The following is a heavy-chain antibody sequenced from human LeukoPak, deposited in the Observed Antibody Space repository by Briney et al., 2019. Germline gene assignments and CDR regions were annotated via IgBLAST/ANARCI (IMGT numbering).Heavy chain of an antibody. CDR1: GGSISSSSYY. V-gene: IGHV4-39*01. J-gene: IGHJ5*02. CDR3: ARTVVVAANANWFDP. CDR2: IYYSGST. Sequence: PSETLSLTCTVSGGSISSSSYYWGWIRQPPGKGLEWIGSIYYSGSTYYNPSLKSRVTISVDTSKNQFSLKLSSVTAADTAVYYCARTVVVAANANWFDPWGQGTLVTVSS. D-gene: IGHD2-15*01.